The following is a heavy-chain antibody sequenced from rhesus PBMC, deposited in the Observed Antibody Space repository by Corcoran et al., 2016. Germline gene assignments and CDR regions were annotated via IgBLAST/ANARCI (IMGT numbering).Heavy chain of an antibody. Sequence: QLQLQESGPGLVKPSETLSLTCAVSGGSFSGYWWRWIRQPPGKGLEWVGRIDSSGSTAYTPSLKSRVTISRDTSKNQVSLKLTSVTAADTAVYYCARDEYSNRFDYWGQGVLVTVSS. CDR2: IDSSGST. D-gene: IGHD4-23*01. CDR1: GGSFSGYW. CDR3: ARDEYSNRFDY. V-gene: IGHV4-173*01. J-gene: IGHJ4*01.